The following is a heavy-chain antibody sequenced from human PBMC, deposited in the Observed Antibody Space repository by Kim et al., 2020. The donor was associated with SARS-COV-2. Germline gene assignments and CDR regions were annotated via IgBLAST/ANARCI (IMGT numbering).Heavy chain of an antibody. CDR3: ARDATSRRSVYYYYGMDV. CDR2: IWYDGSNK. J-gene: IGHJ6*02. Sequence: GGSLRLSCAASGFTFSSYGMHWVRQAPGKGLEWVAVIWYDGSNKYYADSVKGRFTISRDNSKNTLYLQMNSLRAEDTAVYYCARDATSRRSVYYYYGMDVWGQGTTVTVSS. D-gene: IGHD2-2*01. V-gene: IGHV3-33*01. CDR1: GFTFSSYG.